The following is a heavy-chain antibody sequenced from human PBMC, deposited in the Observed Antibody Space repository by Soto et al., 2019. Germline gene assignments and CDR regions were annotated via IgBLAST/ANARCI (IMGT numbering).Heavy chain of an antibody. CDR1: GGTFSGYA. V-gene: IGHV1-69*01. J-gene: IGHJ6*02. CDR2: IIPISGTA. D-gene: IGHD3-22*01. CDR3: ARDDCYDSRGYYYYYGMEG. Sequence: QVQLVQSGAEVKKPGSSVKVSCKASGGTFSGYAISWVRQAPGQGLEWMGGIIPISGTANYAQKFQGRVTITADEYTSTAYMELSSLRSEDTAVYYCARDDCYDSRGYYYYYGMEGWGRGTTVTVSS.